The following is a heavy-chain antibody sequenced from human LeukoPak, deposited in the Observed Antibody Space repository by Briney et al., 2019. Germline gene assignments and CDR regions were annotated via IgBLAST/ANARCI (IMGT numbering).Heavy chain of an antibody. D-gene: IGHD2-8*02. V-gene: IGHV3-23*01. CDR3: TRVQAGRSGLMDV. CDR2: ISGSRGST. J-gene: IGHJ6*02. Sequence: GGSLRLSCAASGFTFSSYAMSWVRQAPGKGLEWVSAISGSRGSTYYADSVKGRFTISRDTSKNTLYLQMNSLRDEDAAVYHCTRVQAGRSGLMDVWGRGTTVTVSS. CDR1: GFTFSSYA.